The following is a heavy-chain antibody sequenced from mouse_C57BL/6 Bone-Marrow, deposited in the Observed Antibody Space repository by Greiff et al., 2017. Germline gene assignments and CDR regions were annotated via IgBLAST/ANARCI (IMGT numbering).Heavy chain of an antibody. Sequence: EVQVVESGGGLVQPKGSLKLSCAASGFTFNPYAMHWVRQAPGKGLEWVARIRSKSSNYATYYADSVKDRFTISRDDSQSMLYLQMNNLKTEDTAMYYCVRGPIYYDYDGYYYAMDYWGQGTSVTVSS. D-gene: IGHD2-4*01. CDR1: GFTFNPYA. V-gene: IGHV10-3*01. CDR3: VRGPIYYDYDGYYYAMDY. CDR2: IRSKSSNYAT. J-gene: IGHJ4*01.